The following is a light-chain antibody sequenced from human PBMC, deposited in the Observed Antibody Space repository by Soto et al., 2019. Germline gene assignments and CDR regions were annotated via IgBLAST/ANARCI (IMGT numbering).Light chain of an antibody. CDR2: AAS. V-gene: IGKV1-12*01. CDR3: QQANSFPRT. J-gene: IGKJ4*02. Sequence: DIQMTQSPSSASASVGDRVTITWRASQGISSWIAWYQQKPGKAPNLLIYAASSLHSGVPSRFSGSGSGTDFTLTITSLQPEDFATYYCQQANSFPRTVGGGTKVDSK. CDR1: QGISSW.